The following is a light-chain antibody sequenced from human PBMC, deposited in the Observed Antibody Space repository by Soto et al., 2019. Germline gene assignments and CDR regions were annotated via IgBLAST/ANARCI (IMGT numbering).Light chain of an antibody. Sequence: EIVLTQSPATLSVSPGEGATLSCRASQSLSTNLAWYQQKPGQAPRLLIYGASTRATGIPARFSGSGSGTEFTLTISSLQSEDFAIYYCQQYSIWPPWTFGQGTKVDIK. CDR3: QQYSIWPPWT. CDR2: GAS. CDR1: QSLSTN. J-gene: IGKJ1*01. V-gene: IGKV3D-15*01.